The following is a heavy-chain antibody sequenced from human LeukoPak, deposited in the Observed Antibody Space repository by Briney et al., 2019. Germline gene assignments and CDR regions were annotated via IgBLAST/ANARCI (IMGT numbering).Heavy chain of an antibody. J-gene: IGHJ4*02. D-gene: IGHD3-10*01. CDR3: ARSKNGSGSYYTDFDY. Sequence: GASVTVSRKASGYTFTSYAMHWVRQAPGQRLEWMGWINAGNGNTKYSQKFQGRVTITRDTSASTAYMELSSLRSEDTAVYYCARSKNGSGSYYTDFDYWGQGTLVTVSS. CDR1: GYTFTSYA. CDR2: INAGNGNT. V-gene: IGHV1-3*01.